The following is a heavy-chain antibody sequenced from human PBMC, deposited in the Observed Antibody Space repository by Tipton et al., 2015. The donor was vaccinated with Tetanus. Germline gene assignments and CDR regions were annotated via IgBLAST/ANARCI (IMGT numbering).Heavy chain of an antibody. CDR3: ARATEHDIMTGYDN. J-gene: IGHJ4*02. D-gene: IGHD3-9*01. CDR1: GGSISDKKYY. V-gene: IGHV4-61*05. Sequence: TLSLTCTVSGGSISDKKYYWGWIRQSPGKGLEWIGYIFYAGSTNSNPSLKSRVTISVDKAKNQFSLKLTSVTAADTAVYYCARATEHDIMTGYDNWGPGTQVTVSS. CDR2: IFYAGST.